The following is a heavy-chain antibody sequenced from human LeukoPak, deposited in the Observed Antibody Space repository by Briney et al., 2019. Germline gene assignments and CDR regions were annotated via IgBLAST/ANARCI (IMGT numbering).Heavy chain of an antibody. CDR1: GFTFSSYT. Sequence: GGSLRLSCAASGFTFSSYTMSWVRQAPGKGLEWVSVIYSGGTTNYADSVKGRFTISRDNSKNTLYLQMNSLRAEDTAVYYCAREASRGYYRVHYYYGMDVWGQGTTVTVSS. CDR2: IYSGGTT. J-gene: IGHJ6*02. V-gene: IGHV3-66*02. D-gene: IGHD3-22*01. CDR3: AREASRGYYRVHYYYGMDV.